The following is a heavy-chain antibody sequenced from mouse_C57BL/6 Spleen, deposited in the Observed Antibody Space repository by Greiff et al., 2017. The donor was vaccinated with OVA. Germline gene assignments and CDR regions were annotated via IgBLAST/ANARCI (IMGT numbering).Heavy chain of an antibody. Sequence: QVQLQQPGAELVMPGASVKLSCKASGYTFTSYWMHWVKQRPGQGLEWIGEIDPSDSYNNYNQKFKGKSTLTVDKSSSTAYMQLSSLTSEDSAVYYCARGYYGSSFAYWGQGTLVTVSA. J-gene: IGHJ3*01. CDR3: ARGYYGSSFAY. V-gene: IGHV1-69*01. CDR1: GYTFTSYW. CDR2: IDPSDSYN. D-gene: IGHD1-1*01.